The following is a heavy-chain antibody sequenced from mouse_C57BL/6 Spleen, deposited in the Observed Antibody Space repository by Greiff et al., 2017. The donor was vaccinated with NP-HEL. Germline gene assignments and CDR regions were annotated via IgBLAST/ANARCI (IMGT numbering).Heavy chain of an antibody. Sequence: QVQLQQSGPELVKPGASVKISCKASGYAFSSSWMNWVKQRPGKGLEWIGRIYPGAGDTNYNGKFKGKATLTADKSSSTAYMQLSSLTSEDSAVYFCARSTTVVGDYWGQGTSVTVSS. D-gene: IGHD1-1*01. CDR2: IYPGAGDT. J-gene: IGHJ4*01. CDR1: GYAFSSSW. V-gene: IGHV1-82*01. CDR3: ARSTTVVGDY.